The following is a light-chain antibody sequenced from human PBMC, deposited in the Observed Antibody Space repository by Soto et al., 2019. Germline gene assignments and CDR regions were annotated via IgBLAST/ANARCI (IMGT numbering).Light chain of an antibody. V-gene: IGKV3-20*01. CDR2: GAS. J-gene: IGKJ5*01. Sequence: DIVLTQSPGTLSLSPVERATLSCRASQSISSSSLAWYQQKRGQAPRLLIYGASRRATGIPDTFSGSGSGTDFTLTISRLEPEDFAVYYCQQYGSSQITFGQGTRLEIK. CDR3: QQYGSSQIT. CDR1: QSISSSS.